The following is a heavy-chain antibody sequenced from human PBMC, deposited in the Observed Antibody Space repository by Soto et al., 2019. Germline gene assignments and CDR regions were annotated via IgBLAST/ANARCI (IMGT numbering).Heavy chain of an antibody. V-gene: IGHV1-69*13. CDR3: VRENYYYGMDV. J-gene: IGHJ6*02. CDR2: IIPRSAKS. Sequence: ASVKVSCKASGDTFSTYSITWMRQAPGRGLEWVGGIIPRSAKSNYAQKFEGRVTITADESTSTAYMELSSLRSEDTAVYYCVRENYYYGMDVWGQGTAVTVS. CDR1: GDTFSTYS.